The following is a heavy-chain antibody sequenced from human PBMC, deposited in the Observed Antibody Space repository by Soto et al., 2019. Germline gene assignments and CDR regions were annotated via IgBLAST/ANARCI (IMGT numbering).Heavy chain of an antibody. CDR3: ARGTRALITSFFAY. D-gene: IGHD1-20*01. V-gene: IGHV4-59*03. CDR2: VHESGST. CDR1: GDAISNFY. J-gene: IGHJ4*02. Sequence: NPSETLSLTCSVSGDAISNFYWSWIRQTPGRGLEWIGCVHESGSTDYNPSLKGRVTISLRTSKSQFSLSLRSATAADTATYYCARGTRALITSFFAYWGQGIPVTVSS.